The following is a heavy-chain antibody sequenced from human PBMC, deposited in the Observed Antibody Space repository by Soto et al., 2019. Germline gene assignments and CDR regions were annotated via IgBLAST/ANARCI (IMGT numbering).Heavy chain of an antibody. CDR1: GFTFSSYA. CDR3: ARGEQLAYYYYYGMDV. CDR2: ISYDGSNK. J-gene: IGHJ6*02. V-gene: IGHV3-30-3*01. D-gene: IGHD6-13*01. Sequence: GGSLRLSCAASGFTFSSYAMHWVRQAPGKGLEWVAVISYDGSNKYYADSVKGRFTISRDNSKNTLYLQMNSLRAEDTAVYYCARGEQLAYYYYYGMDVWGQGTTVTVSS.